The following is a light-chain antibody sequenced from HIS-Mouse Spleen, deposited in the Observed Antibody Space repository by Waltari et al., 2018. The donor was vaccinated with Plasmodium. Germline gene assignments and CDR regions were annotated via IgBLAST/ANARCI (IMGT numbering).Light chain of an antibody. Sequence: EIVMTQSPATLSVSPGERATLSCRASQSVSSNLAWYQQKPGQAPRLRIYGASTRATGIPARCSGSVYGTEFTLTIRSVQSEDFAVYYCQQYNNWSFTFGPGTKVDIK. CDR3: QQYNNWSFT. V-gene: IGKV3-15*01. CDR1: QSVSSN. CDR2: GAS. J-gene: IGKJ3*01.